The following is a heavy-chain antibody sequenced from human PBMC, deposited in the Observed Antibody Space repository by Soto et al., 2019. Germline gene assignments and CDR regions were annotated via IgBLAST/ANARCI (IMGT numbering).Heavy chain of an antibody. V-gene: IGHV3-30*03. CDR2: ISYDGSNK. CDR3: AWGSSGYRFDY. J-gene: IGHJ4*02. Sequence: GGSLRLSCTASGFTFSSYGMHWVRQAPGKGLEWVAVISYDGSNKYYAYSVKGRFTISRDNSKNTLYLQMNSLRAEDTAVYYCAWGSSGYRFDYWGQGTLVTVSS. D-gene: IGHD3-22*01. CDR1: GFTFSSYG.